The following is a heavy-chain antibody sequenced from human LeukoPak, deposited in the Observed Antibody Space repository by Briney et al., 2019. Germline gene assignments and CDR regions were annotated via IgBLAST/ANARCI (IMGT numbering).Heavy chain of an antibody. Sequence: GRSLRLSCAASGFTFSSYAMHWVRQAPGKGLEWVAVISYDGSNKYYADSVKGRFTISRDNSKNTLYLQMNSLRAEDKAVYYCARVGGLGDFDIWGQGTMVTVSS. CDR2: ISYDGSNK. V-gene: IGHV3-30*04. CDR3: ARVGGLGDFDI. D-gene: IGHD3-16*01. CDR1: GFTFSSYA. J-gene: IGHJ3*02.